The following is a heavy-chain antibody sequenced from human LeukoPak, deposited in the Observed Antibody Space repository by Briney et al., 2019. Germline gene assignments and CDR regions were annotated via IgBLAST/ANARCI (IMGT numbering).Heavy chain of an antibody. CDR2: ISASGTTT. CDR1: GFTFSTYA. D-gene: IGHD2-8*01. V-gene: IGHV3-23*01. CDR3: ASHTERLIGYCTNGVCYNNY. J-gene: IGHJ4*02. Sequence: GGSLRLSCAASGFTFSTYAMTWVRQAPGKGPEWVSAISASGTTTYYADSVKGRFTMSRDNSKNTLYLQMNSLRAEDTAVYYCASHTERLIGYCTNGVCYNNYWGQGTLVTVSS.